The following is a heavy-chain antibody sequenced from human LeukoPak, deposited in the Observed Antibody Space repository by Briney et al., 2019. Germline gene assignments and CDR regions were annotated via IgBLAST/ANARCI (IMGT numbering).Heavy chain of an antibody. Sequence: GGSLRLSCAGSGFTFSSYWMHWVRQAAGKGLVCVSSINSDGSSTNYADSVKGRFTISRDNAKNTLYLQMNSLRAEDTAVYYCARVLTTVIHWYFDLWGRGTLVTVSS. D-gene: IGHD4-17*01. CDR1: GFTFSSYW. CDR3: ARVLTTVIHWYFDL. V-gene: IGHV3-74*01. CDR2: INSDGSST. J-gene: IGHJ2*01.